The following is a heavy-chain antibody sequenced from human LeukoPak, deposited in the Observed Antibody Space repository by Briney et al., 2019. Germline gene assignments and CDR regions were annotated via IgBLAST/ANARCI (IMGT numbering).Heavy chain of an antibody. D-gene: IGHD3-3*01. V-gene: IGHV4-38-2*02. Sequence: SETLSLTCTVSGYSISSGYYWGWIRQPPGKGLEWTGSIYRSGSTYYNPSLKSRVTISVDTAKNQFSLKLSSVTAADTAVYYCARVFEGIWSGYYSGNYYYYYMDVWGKGTTVTVSS. CDR2: IYRSGST. CDR3: ARVFEGIWSGYYSGNYYYYYMDV. J-gene: IGHJ6*03. CDR1: GYSISSGYY.